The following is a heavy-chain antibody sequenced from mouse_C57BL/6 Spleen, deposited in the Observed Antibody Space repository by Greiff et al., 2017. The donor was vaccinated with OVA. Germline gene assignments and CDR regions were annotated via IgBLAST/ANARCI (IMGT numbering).Heavy chain of an antibody. CDR3: ARSPSTMVTTEGHYFDY. CDR1: GFNIKDYY. CDR2: IDPEDGET. V-gene: IGHV14-2*01. J-gene: IGHJ2*01. D-gene: IGHD2-2*01. Sequence: EVKLVESGAELMKPGASVKLSCTASGFNIKDYYMHWVKQRTEQGLEWIGRIDPEDGETKYAPKFQGKATITADTSSNTAYLQLSSLTSEDTAVYYCARSPSTMVTTEGHYFDYWGQGTTLTVSS.